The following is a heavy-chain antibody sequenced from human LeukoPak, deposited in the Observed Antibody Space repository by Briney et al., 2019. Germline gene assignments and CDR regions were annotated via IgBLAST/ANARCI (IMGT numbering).Heavy chain of an antibody. CDR2: IKQDGSEK. CDR3: ARDGVVSPWPEYFQH. J-gene: IGHJ1*01. D-gene: IGHD3-22*01. Sequence: GGALRLSCAAPGFTFTSYWVRWGRQAPGEGVGGVVNIKQDGSEKYYVDSVKGRFTISRDNAKNSLYLQMNSLRAEDTAVYYCARDGVVSPWPEYFQHWGQGTLVTVSS. CDR1: GFTFTSYW. V-gene: IGHV3-7*01.